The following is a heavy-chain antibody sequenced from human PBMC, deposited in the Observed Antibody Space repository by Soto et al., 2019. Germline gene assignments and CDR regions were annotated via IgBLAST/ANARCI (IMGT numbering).Heavy chain of an antibody. CDR3: TRGGGNQLGDCYDN. CDR1: GFTFSSYT. J-gene: IGHJ4*02. V-gene: IGHV3-30*04. D-gene: IGHD2-21*02. CDR2: IYYDGSQK. Sequence: QVQLVESGGGVVQPGRSLRLSCAASGFTFSSYTMHWVRQAPGKGLELVALIYYDGSQKYYADSVKGRFTISRDNSKKMMTLDMNSLRTEDTAVYYCTRGGGNQLGDCYDNWGQGTLVTVSS.